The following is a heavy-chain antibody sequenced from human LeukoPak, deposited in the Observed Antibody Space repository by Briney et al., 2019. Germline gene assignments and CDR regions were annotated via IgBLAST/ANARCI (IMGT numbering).Heavy chain of an antibody. Sequence: PGGSLRLSCAASGFTFSNYGMHWVRQAPGKGLEWVAFIRYDGNNKYYADSVKGRFTISRDNSKNTLYLHMNSLRAEDTAVYYCAKDLGTSSWWYHWGQGTLVTVSS. CDR1: GFTFSNYG. D-gene: IGHD6-13*01. V-gene: IGHV3-30*02. CDR3: AKDLGTSSWWYH. J-gene: IGHJ4*02. CDR2: IRYDGNNK.